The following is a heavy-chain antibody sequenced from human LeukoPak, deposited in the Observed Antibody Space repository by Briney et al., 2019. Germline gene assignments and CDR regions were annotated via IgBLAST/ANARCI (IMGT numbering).Heavy chain of an antibody. J-gene: IGHJ4*02. CDR1: GFTFSSYG. Sequence: TGRSLRLSCAASGFTFSSYGMHWVRQAPGKGLEWVAVISYDGSNKYYADSVKGRFTISRDNSKNTLYLQMNSLRAEDTAVYYCAKPVEMAPPYDYWGQGTLVAVSS. CDR2: ISYDGSNK. CDR3: AKPVEMAPPYDY. D-gene: IGHD5-24*01. V-gene: IGHV3-30*18.